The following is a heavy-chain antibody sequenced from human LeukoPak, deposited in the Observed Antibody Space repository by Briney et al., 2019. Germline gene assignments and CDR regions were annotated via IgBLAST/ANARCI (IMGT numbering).Heavy chain of an antibody. CDR3: ARADVGDYDILTGPDYYDYGMDV. Sequence: GGSLRLSCSASGFTFSSYWMHWVRQAPGKGLVWVSPINPDGTVTTYADSVKGRFTISRDNSKNTLYLQMNSLRAEDTAVYYCARADVGDYDILTGPDYYDYGMDVWGQGTTVTVSS. CDR1: GFTFSSYW. J-gene: IGHJ6*02. V-gene: IGHV3-74*01. CDR2: INPDGTVT. D-gene: IGHD3-9*01.